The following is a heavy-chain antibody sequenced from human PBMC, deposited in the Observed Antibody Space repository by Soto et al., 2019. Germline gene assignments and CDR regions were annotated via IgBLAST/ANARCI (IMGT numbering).Heavy chain of an antibody. J-gene: IGHJ4*02. V-gene: IGHV3-64*01. CDR3: ARRMCGGDCYVDY. CDR1: GFTFSSYA. D-gene: IGHD2-21*02. CDR2: ISSNGGST. Sequence: EVQLVESGGGLVQPGGSLRLSCAASGFTFSSYAMHWVRQAPGKGLEYVSAISSNGGSTYYANSVKGRFTISRDNSKNTLYLQMGSMRAEDMAVYYCARRMCGGDCYVDYWGQGTLVTVSS.